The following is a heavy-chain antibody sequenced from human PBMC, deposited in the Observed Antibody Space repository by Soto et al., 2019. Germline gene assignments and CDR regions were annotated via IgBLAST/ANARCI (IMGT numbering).Heavy chain of an antibody. CDR2: IYSGGST. CDR1: GFTVSSNY. D-gene: IGHD3-9*01. CDR3: ARGSYDILTGYYGDDAFDI. Sequence: GGSLRLSCAASGFTVSSNYMSWVRQALGKGLAGVSVIYSGGSTYYADSVKGRFTISRDNSKNTLYLQMNSLRAEDTAVYYCARGSYDILTGYYGDDAFDIWGQGTMVTVSS. V-gene: IGHV3-66*01. J-gene: IGHJ3*02.